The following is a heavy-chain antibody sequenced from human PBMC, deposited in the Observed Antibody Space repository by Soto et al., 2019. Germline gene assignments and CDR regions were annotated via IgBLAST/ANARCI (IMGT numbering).Heavy chain of an antibody. D-gene: IGHD4-4*01. Sequence: SETLSLTCTVSDGSINSGGYYWTWIRQHPGKGLEWIGYIYYSGNTYYNPSLKSRVTISVDTSKNQFSLKLSSVTAADTAVYYCAGYRSGWFDPWGQGTLVTVSS. CDR2: IYYSGNT. CDR3: AGYRSGWFDP. CDR1: DGSINSGGYY. J-gene: IGHJ5*02. V-gene: IGHV4-31*03.